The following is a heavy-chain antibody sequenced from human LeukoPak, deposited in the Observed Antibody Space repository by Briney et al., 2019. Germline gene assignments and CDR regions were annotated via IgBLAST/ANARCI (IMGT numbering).Heavy chain of an antibody. D-gene: IGHD6-13*01. CDR3: ARGGKKQQLVPFDY. CDR1: GFTFSSYE. J-gene: IGHJ4*02. CDR2: IGTAGDT. V-gene: IGHV3-13*01. Sequence: PGGSLRLSCAASGFTFSSYEMHWVRQATGKGLEWVSAIGTAGDTYYPGSVKGRFTISRENAKNSLYLQMNSLRAGDTAVYYCARGGKKQQLVPFDYWGQGTLVTVSS.